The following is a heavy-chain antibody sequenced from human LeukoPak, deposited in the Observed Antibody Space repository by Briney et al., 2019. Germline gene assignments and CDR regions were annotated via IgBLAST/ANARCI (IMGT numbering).Heavy chain of an antibody. Sequence: PGGSLRLSCAASGLTFSTYAMSWVRQAPGKGLEWVSGISGSGGSTYYADSVKGRFTISRDNSKNTLYVQMNSLRAEDTAVYYCAKTSRRDSTYDSPFDYWGQGTVVTVSS. CDR2: ISGSGGST. CDR1: GLTFSTYA. V-gene: IGHV3-23*01. D-gene: IGHD3-3*01. J-gene: IGHJ4*02. CDR3: AKTSRRDSTYDSPFDY.